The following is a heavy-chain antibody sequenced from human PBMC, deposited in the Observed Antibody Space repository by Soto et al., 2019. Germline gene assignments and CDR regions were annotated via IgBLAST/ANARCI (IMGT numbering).Heavy chain of an antibody. D-gene: IGHD2-15*01. CDR2: ISDSGSGT. Sequence: LRLSCVGSGFRFSNYAMTWARQGPGRGLEWVSTISDSGSGTYYADSVKGRFNISRDNSKSTLYLQMHSLRAEDTAVYFCSKGGDIVTYGMDVWGQGTTVTVSS. V-gene: IGHV3-23*01. J-gene: IGHJ6*02. CDR3: SKGGDIVTYGMDV. CDR1: GFRFSNYA.